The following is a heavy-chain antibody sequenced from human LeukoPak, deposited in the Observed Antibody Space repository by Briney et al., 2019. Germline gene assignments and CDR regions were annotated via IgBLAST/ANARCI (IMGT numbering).Heavy chain of an antibody. J-gene: IGHJ5*02. Sequence: PSETLSLTCIVSGGSISSGGYYWSWIRQHPGKGRGWIGYLYYSGSTYYNPSLKSRVTISVDTSKNQFSLKLSSVTAADTAVYYCASYCSSTSCFNWFDPWGQGTLVTVSS. CDR2: LYYSGST. D-gene: IGHD2-2*01. V-gene: IGHV4-31*03. CDR3: ASYCSSTSCFNWFDP. CDR1: GGSISSGGYY.